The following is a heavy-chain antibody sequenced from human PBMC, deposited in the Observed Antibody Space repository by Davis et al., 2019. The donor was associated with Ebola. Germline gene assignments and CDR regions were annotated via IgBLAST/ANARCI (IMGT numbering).Heavy chain of an antibody. D-gene: IGHD2-15*01. CDR1: GFTFSGSA. V-gene: IGHV3-73*01. CDR2: IRSKANSYAT. J-gene: IGHJ5*02. Sequence: GGSLRLSCAASGFTFSGSAMHWVRQASGKGLEWVGRIRSKANSYATAYAASVKGRFTISRDDSKNTAYLQMNSLRAEDTAVYYCARDSRYCSGGSCYLLDPWGQGTLVTVSS. CDR3: ARDSRYCSGGSCYLLDP.